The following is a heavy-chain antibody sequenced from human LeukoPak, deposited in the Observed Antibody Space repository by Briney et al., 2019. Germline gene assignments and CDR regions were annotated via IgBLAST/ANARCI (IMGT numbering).Heavy chain of an antibody. J-gene: IGHJ3*02. D-gene: IGHD3-22*01. CDR1: GYTFTGYH. V-gene: IGHV1-18*04. Sequence: GASVKVSCKASGYTFTGYHIHWVRQAPGQGLEWMGWISAYNGNTNYAQKLQGRVTMTTDTSTSTAYMELRSLRSDDTAVYYCARGLMRYYDSSGHPDAFDIWGQGTMVTVSS. CDR3: ARGLMRYYDSSGHPDAFDI. CDR2: ISAYNGNT.